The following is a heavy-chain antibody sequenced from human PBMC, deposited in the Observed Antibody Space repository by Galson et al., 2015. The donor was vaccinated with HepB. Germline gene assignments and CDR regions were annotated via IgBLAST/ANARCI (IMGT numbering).Heavy chain of an antibody. CDR3: AATVVVTTKSNFRYDY. J-gene: IGHJ4*02. Sequence: SVKVSCKASGFTFTSSAMQWVRQARGQRLEWIGWIVVGSGNTNYAQKFQERVTITRDMSTSTAYMELSSLRSEDTAVYYCAATVVVTTKSNFRYDYWGQGTLVTVSS. CDR1: GFTFTSSA. D-gene: IGHD3-22*01. CDR2: IVVGSGNT. V-gene: IGHV1-58*02.